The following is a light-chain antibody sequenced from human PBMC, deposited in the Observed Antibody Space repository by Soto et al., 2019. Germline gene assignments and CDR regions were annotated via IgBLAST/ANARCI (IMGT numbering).Light chain of an antibody. CDR2: GTS. V-gene: IGKV3-20*01. CDR1: QSFRSSF. CDR3: LQYGSSLYT. Sequence: ETVLTQAPGTLSLSPGEIATLSCRASQSFRSSFLAWYQQKPGQAPRLLIYGTSSRATGIPDRFRGSGSGTDFTLTISRLEPEDFAVYYCLQYGSSLYTFGQGTKLEI. J-gene: IGKJ2*01.